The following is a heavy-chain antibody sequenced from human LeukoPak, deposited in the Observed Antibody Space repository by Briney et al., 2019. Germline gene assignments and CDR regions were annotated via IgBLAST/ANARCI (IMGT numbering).Heavy chain of an antibody. V-gene: IGHV1-46*01. CDR3: ARESGLRNYYYYYMDV. Sequence: ASVKVSCKASEYTFTNYYIHWVRQAPGQGLEWMGIINPSGGSTSYAQKFQGRVTMTRDMSTSTVYMELSSLRSEDTAVYYCARESGLRNYYYYYMDVWGKGTTVTVSS. J-gene: IGHJ6*03. CDR1: EYTFTNYY. CDR2: INPSGGST. D-gene: IGHD4-17*01.